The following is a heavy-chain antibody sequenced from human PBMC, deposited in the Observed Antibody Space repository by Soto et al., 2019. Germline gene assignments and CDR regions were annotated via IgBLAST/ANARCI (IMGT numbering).Heavy chain of an antibody. V-gene: IGHV1-18*04. D-gene: IGHD3-3*01. CDR1: GYTFTSYG. CDR3: ARGDTIFGVVNPLYGMDV. J-gene: IGHJ6*02. CDR2: ISAYNGNT. Sequence: GASVKVSCKASGYTFTSYGISWVRQAPGQGLEWMGWISAYNGNTNYAQKLQGRVTMTTDTSTSTAYMELRSLRSDDTAVYYCARGDTIFGVVNPLYGMDVWGQGTTVTVSS.